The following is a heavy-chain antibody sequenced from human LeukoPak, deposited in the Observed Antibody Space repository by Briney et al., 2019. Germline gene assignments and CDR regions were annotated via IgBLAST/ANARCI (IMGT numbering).Heavy chain of an antibody. D-gene: IGHD6-13*01. CDR1: GGSISGSSYY. Sequence: PSETLSLTCTVSGGSISGSSYYWGGIRQPPGKGLEWIGSIYYSGSTYYNPSLKRRDTISLDPSKNQFSLKLSSVTAADTAVYYCASSIPKLAAAGTGLFDYWGQGTLVTVSS. V-gene: IGHV4-39*01. CDR3: ASSIPKLAAAGTGLFDY. CDR2: IYYSGST. J-gene: IGHJ4*02.